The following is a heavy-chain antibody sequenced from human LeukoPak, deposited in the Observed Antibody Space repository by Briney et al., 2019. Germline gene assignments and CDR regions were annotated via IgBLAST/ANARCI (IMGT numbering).Heavy chain of an antibody. J-gene: IGHJ4*02. CDR1: GFTFSNAW. CDR2: ISYDGSKK. Sequence: GGSLRLSCAASGFTFSNAWMSWVRQAPGKGLEWVAIISYDGSKKYYADSVKGRFTISRDNSKNTLFLQMNSLRPEDTAVYYCARDLKTAMDYFDYWGQGALVTVSS. CDR3: ARDLKTAMDYFDY. D-gene: IGHD2-2*01. V-gene: IGHV3-30*03.